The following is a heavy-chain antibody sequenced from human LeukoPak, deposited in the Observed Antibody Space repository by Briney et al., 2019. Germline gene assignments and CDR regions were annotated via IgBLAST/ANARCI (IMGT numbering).Heavy chain of an antibody. CDR1: GYSFTKYW. V-gene: IGHV5-51*01. Sequence: GESLKISCKGSGYSFTKYWIGWVRQMPGKGLEWMGIIYPGDSDTRYSPAFQGQVTISADKSVSTAYLQWSSLKASDSAMYYCARYCTYGECRRVGYYGLDVWGQGTTVTVSS. CDR2: IYPGDSDT. J-gene: IGHJ6*02. CDR3: ARYCTYGECRRVGYYGLDV. D-gene: IGHD2-8*01.